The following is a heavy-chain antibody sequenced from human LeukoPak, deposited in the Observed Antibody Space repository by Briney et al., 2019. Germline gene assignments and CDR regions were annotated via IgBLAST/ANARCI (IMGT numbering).Heavy chain of an antibody. Sequence: SETLSLTCTVSGGSISSGGYYWSWIRQHPRKGLEWIGYIYYSGSTYYNPSLKSRVTISVDTSKNQFSLKLSSVTAADTAVYYCAREGRLEYDYWGQGTLVTVSS. CDR1: GGSISSGGYY. J-gene: IGHJ4*02. CDR3: AREGRLEYDY. D-gene: IGHD1-1*01. V-gene: IGHV4-31*03. CDR2: IYYSGST.